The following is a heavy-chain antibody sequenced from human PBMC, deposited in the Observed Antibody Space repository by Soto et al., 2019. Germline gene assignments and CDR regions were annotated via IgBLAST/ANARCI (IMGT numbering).Heavy chain of an antibody. D-gene: IGHD3-16*01. CDR3: ARRDNVYIWGSYDY. CDR1: GFTFSSYA. Sequence: EVQLLESGGGLVQPGGSLRLSCAASGFTFSSYAMGWVRQAPGKGLQWISVISSSGGSTYYADSVKGRFTISRDNSKGTLFLDMNSLRAEDSAVYYCARRDNVYIWGSYDYWGQGTLVTVSS. J-gene: IGHJ4*02. V-gene: IGHV3-23*01. CDR2: ISSSGGST.